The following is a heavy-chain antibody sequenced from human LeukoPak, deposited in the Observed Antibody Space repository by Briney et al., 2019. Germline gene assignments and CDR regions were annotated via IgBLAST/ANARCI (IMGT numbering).Heavy chain of an antibody. CDR3: ARGTYSSSEFDY. Sequence: SETLSLTCTVSGDSISSYYWSWIRQPPGKGREWIGYIYYSGSTNYNPSLKSRVTISVDTSKNQFSLKLSSVTAADTAMYYCARGTYSSSEFDYWGQGTLVTVSS. CDR2: IYYSGST. J-gene: IGHJ4*02. D-gene: IGHD6-6*01. CDR1: GDSISSYY. V-gene: IGHV4-59*01.